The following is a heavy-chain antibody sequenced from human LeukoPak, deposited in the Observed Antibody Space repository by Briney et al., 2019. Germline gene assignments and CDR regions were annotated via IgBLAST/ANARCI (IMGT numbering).Heavy chain of an antibody. J-gene: IGHJ5*02. CDR3: ARGVRWAPAAPNWFDP. D-gene: IGHD2-2*01. CDR2: IYTSGST. V-gene: IGHV4-4*07. CDR1: GGSISSYY. Sequence: SETLSLTCTVSGGSISSYYWSWIRQPAGKGLEWIGRIYTSGSTNYNPSLKSRVTVSVDTSKDQFSLKLSSVTAADTAVYYCARGVRWAPAAPNWFDPWGQGTLVTVSS.